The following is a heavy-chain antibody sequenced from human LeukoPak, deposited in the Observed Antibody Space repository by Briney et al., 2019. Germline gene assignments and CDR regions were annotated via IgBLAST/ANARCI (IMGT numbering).Heavy chain of an antibody. CDR1: GFTFSSYA. CDR2: ISYDGSNK. CDR3: AKNGPPHCGGGSCLSDYFDY. Sequence: GGSLRLSCAASGFTFSSYAMHWVRQAPGKGLEWVAVISYDGSNKYYADSVKGRFTISRDNSKNSLYLQMNSLRPEDTAFYYCAKNGPPHCGGGSCLSDYFDYWGQGALVTVSS. V-gene: IGHV3-30-3*02. D-gene: IGHD2-15*01. J-gene: IGHJ4*02.